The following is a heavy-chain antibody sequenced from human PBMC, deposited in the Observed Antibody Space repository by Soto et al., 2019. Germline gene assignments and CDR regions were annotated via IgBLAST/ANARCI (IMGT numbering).Heavy chain of an antibody. CDR3: ARRPLVPAAMGDAFDI. D-gene: IGHD2-2*01. CDR2: ISSSGSTI. V-gene: IGHV3-48*03. J-gene: IGHJ3*02. CDR1: GFTFSSYE. Sequence: GGSLRLSCAASGFTFSSYEMNWVRQAPGKGLEWVSYISSSGSTIYYADSVKGRFTISRDNAKNSLYLQMNSLRAEDTDVYYCARRPLVPAAMGDAFDIWGQGTMVTVSS.